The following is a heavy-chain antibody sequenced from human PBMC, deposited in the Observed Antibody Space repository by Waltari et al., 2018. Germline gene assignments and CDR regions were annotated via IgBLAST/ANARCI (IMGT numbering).Heavy chain of an antibody. CDR3: ARRSCTGECYAPYVY. V-gene: IGHV1-2*04. Sequence: VQLVQSGAEVTTPGASVKVSCKPSGYHFTDYHIHWVRQAPGQGLEWMGWINPKSGGTYYAQTFQGWVTMTRDTSTSTVYMELSSLKSDDTAMYYCARRSCTGECYAPYVYWGQGSLVTVSS. D-gene: IGHD2-8*02. CDR1: GYHFTDYH. CDR2: INPKSGGT. J-gene: IGHJ4*02.